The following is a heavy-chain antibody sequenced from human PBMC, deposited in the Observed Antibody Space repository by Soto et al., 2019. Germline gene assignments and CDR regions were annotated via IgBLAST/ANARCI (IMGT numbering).Heavy chain of an antibody. CDR2: FDPEDGET. CDR3: ATDSGYDFWSGYYRYYYYMDV. J-gene: IGHJ6*03. V-gene: IGHV1-24*01. CDR1: GYTLTELS. Sequence: ASVKVSCKVSGYTLTELSMHWVRQAPGKGLEWMGGFDPEDGETIYAQKFQGRVTMTEDTSTDTAYMELSSLRSEDTAVYYCATDSGYDFWSGYYRYYYYMDVWGKGTTVTVSS. D-gene: IGHD3-3*01.